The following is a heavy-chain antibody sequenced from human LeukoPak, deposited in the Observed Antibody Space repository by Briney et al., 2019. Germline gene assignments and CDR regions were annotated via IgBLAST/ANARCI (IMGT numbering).Heavy chain of an antibody. CDR3: AKRTDGSGTYYSFDF. CDR2: IKQDGSEI. V-gene: IGHV3-7*05. CDR1: GFNFNSYW. D-gene: IGHD3-10*01. Sequence: GGSLRFSCAASGFNFNSYWMSWVRQAPGKGLECVANIKQDGSEIYFVDSVKGRFTISRDNSKNTLYLQMNSLRAEDTAIYYCAKRTDGSGTYYSFDFWGQGTLVTVSS. J-gene: IGHJ4*02.